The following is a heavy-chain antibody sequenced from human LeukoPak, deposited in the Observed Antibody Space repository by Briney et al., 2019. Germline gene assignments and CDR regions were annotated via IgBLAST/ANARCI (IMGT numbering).Heavy chain of an antibody. D-gene: IGHD6-19*01. CDR3: ASSAGALIDC. CDR1: GFTFSNYD. CDR2: IWFDGSNK. Sequence: GGSLRLSCAASGFTFSNYDMHWVRQAPGKGLEWVAVIWFDGSNKFYAGSVKGRFTISRDNSKNTLYLQVNSLRAEDTAVYYCASSAGALIDCWGQGTLVIVSS. V-gene: IGHV3-33*01. J-gene: IGHJ4*02.